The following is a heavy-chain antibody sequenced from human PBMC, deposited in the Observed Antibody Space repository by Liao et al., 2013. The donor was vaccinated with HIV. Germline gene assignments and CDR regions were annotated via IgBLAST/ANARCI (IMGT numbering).Heavy chain of an antibody. D-gene: IGHD3-22*01. Sequence: QVQLVQWGAGLVKPSETLSLTCAVYGESLSGYFWTWIRQSPGKGLEWIGDIHHSGSTNYNPSLKSRVTISVDTSKNQFSLRLNSVTAADTAVYYCARGSNYYDHSGYPDYWGQGTLVTVSS. CDR1: GESLSGYF. J-gene: IGHJ4*02. CDR3: ARGSNYYDHSGYPDY. CDR2: IHHSGST. V-gene: IGHV4-34*01.